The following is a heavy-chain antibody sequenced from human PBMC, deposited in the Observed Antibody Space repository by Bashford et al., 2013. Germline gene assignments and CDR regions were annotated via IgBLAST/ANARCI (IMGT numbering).Heavy chain of an antibody. V-gene: IGHV3-21*01. CDR2: ISGRRGYT. Sequence: GGSLRLSCEAYGFTSSTYSMNWVRQAPGKGLEWVSSISGRRGYTYYGDSVKGRFTISRDIAKNSLYLEMNSLRAEDTAVYYCVSGDNWFDTWGQGTLVTVSS. CDR3: VSGDNWFDT. CDR1: GFTSSTYS. J-gene: IGHJ5*02. D-gene: IGHD1-26*01.